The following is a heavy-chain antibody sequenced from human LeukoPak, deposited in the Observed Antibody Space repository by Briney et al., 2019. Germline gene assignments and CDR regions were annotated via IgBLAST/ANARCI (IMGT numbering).Heavy chain of an antibody. D-gene: IGHD1-26*01. CDR3: ARSVPSGSYLYYFDY. Sequence: PGRSLRLSCAASGFSLSAYGVHWVRQAPGKGLEWVAVIWYDGTSKDYADSVKGRFTFSRDNSKNTLYLQMNSLRAEDTAVYYCARSVPSGSYLYYFDYWGQGTLVTVSS. V-gene: IGHV3-33*01. J-gene: IGHJ4*02. CDR1: GFSLSAYG. CDR2: IWYDGTSK.